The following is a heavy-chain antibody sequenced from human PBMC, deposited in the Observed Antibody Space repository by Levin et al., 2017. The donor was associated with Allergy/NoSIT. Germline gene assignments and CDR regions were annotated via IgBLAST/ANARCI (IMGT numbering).Heavy chain of an antibody. V-gene: IGHV4-59*01. CDR1: GGSISSYY. Sequence: SETLSLTCTVSGGSISSYYWSWIRQPPGKGLEWIGYIYYSGSTNYNPSLKSRVTISVDTSKNQFSLKLSSVTAADTAVYYCARASRYGYYYYYYMDVWGKGTTVTVSS. CDR2: IYYSGST. J-gene: IGHJ6*03. CDR3: ARASRYGYYYYYYMDV. D-gene: IGHD5-18*01.